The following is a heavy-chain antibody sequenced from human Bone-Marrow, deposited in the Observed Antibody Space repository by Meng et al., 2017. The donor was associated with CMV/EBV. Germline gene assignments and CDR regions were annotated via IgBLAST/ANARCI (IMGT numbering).Heavy chain of an antibody. CDR1: GFAVNSYY. Sequence: GESLKISCAASGFAVNSYYMSWVRQAPGKGLEWVALISYDESNKYYADSVKGRFTISRDNSKSMLYLQMNSLRAEDTAVFYCARDPLIDYYASGSYTFDYWGQGTLVTVSS. J-gene: IGHJ4*02. V-gene: IGHV3-30*03. CDR3: ARDPLIDYYASGSYTFDY. CDR2: ISYDESNK. D-gene: IGHD3-10*01.